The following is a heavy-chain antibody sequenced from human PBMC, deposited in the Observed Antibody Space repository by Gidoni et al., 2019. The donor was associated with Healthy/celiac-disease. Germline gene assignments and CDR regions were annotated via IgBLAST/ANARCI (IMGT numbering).Heavy chain of an antibody. CDR1: GGTFSSYA. J-gene: IGHJ3*02. D-gene: IGHD1-1*01. Sequence: QVQLVQSGAEVKKPGSSVKVSCKASGGTFSSYAIRWMRQSPGQGLEWMGGIVPIFGTANYAQKFQGRVTITADKSTSTAYMELSSLRSEDTAVYYCARDLSTGTTLGLAFAIWGQGTMVTVSS. CDR2: IVPIFGTA. CDR3: ARDLSTGTTLGLAFAI. V-gene: IGHV1-69*06.